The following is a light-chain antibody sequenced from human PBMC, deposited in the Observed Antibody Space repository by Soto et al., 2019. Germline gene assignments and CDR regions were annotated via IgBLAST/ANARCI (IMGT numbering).Light chain of an antibody. J-gene: IGKJ1*01. CDR3: QHYNSYSEA. V-gene: IGKV1-39*01. CDR1: QSISSY. Sequence: DIQMTQSPSSLSASVGDRVTITCRASQSISSYLNWYQQKPGKAPKLLISTASTLQTGVPSRFSGSGSGTEFTLTISSLQPDDFATYYCQHYNSYSEAFGQGTKVDIK. CDR2: TAS.